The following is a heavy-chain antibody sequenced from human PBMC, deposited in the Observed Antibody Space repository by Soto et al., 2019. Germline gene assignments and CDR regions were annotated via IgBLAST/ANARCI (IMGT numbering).Heavy chain of an antibody. V-gene: IGHV4-59*01. D-gene: IGHD3-22*01. J-gene: IGHJ4*02. Sequence: SETLSLTCTVSGGSISSYYWSWIRQPPGKGLEWIGYIYYSGSTNYNPSLKSRVTISVDTSKNQFSLKLSSVTAADTAVYYCASQWDYYDSSGYGGEFDYWGQGTLVTVSS. CDR1: GGSISSYY. CDR3: ASQWDYYDSSGYGGEFDY. CDR2: IYYSGST.